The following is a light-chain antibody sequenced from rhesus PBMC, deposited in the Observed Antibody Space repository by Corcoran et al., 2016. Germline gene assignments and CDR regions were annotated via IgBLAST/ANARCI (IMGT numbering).Light chain of an antibody. CDR1: SSDIGGYNY. V-gene: IGLV2-23*01. CDR3: SSYAGSNTYI. CDR2: DVS. J-gene: IGLJ1*01. Sequence: QAALTQPPSVSGSPGQSVTISCTGTSSDIGGYNYVSWYQQPPGKAPKLMIYDVSKRPSGVSDRISGSKSGNTASLTISGLQAEDDADYYCSSYAGSNTYIFGAGTRLTVL.